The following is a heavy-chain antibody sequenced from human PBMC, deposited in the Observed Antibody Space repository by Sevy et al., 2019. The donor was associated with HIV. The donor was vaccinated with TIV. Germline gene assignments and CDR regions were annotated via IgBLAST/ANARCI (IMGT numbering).Heavy chain of an antibody. CDR2: IYSGGNT. J-gene: IGHJ3*02. CDR1: GFTVSSNY. Sequence: GGSLRLSCAASGFTVSSNYMSWVRQAPGKGLEWVSIIYSGGNTYYADSVKGRLTISGDNSKNTLYLQINSLRAEDTAVYYCAHAITSPYDAFDIWGQGTMVTVSS. CDR3: AHAITSPYDAFDI. V-gene: IGHV3-66*01. D-gene: IGHD2-2*01.